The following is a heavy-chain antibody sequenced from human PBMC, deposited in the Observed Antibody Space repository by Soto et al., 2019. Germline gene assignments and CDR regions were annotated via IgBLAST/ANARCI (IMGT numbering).Heavy chain of an antibody. V-gene: IGHV4-31*03. CDR2: ISYSGIT. Sequence: VQLQESGPGLVMPSQTLSLTCTVSGDSISSGDYYWGWIRQHQGRGLEWIGYISYSGITYYNPSLKSRLTISLDTSKNQFSLELYSVPAADTAIYYCARYHDSWSGHADAFDVWGQGTMVTVSS. CDR3: ARYHDSWSGHADAFDV. CDR1: GDSISSGDYY. D-gene: IGHD3-3*01. J-gene: IGHJ3*01.